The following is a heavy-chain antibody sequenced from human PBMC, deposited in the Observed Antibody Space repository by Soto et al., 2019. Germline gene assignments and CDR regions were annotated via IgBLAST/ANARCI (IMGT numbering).Heavy chain of an antibody. CDR3: TRLKDYYDSSGYYPPGEGLYYFDY. CDR1: GFTFSGSA. D-gene: IGHD3-22*01. V-gene: IGHV3-73*02. Sequence: EVQLVESGGGLVQPGGSLKLSCAASGFTFSGSAMHWVRQASGKGLEWVGRIRSKANSYATAYAASVKGRFTISRDDSKNRAYLQMNSLKTEDTAVYYCTRLKDYYDSSGYYPPGEGLYYFDYWGQGTLVTVSS. CDR2: IRSKANSYAT. J-gene: IGHJ4*02.